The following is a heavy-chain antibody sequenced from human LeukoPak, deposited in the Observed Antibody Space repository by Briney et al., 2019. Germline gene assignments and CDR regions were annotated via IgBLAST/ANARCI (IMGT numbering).Heavy chain of an antibody. CDR2: IYPGDSDT. Sequence: GESPKISCEGSGYTFTSYWIGWVRQMPGKGLEWMGIIYPGDSDTRYSPSFQGQVTISADKSISTAYLQWSSLKASDTAMYYCARLRRDSSGYYYGGAFDIWGQGTMVTVSS. J-gene: IGHJ3*02. CDR1: GYTFTSYW. D-gene: IGHD3-22*01. V-gene: IGHV5-51*01. CDR3: ARLRRDSSGYYYGGAFDI.